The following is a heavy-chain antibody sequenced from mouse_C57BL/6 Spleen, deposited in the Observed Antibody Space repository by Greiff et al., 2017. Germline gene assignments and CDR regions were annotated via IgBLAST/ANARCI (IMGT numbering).Heavy chain of an antibody. D-gene: IGHD1-1*01. CDR3: SRDAYCCGSSYGYFDV. Sequence: EVQLQESGGGLVKPGGSLKLSCAASGFTFSSYAMSWVRQTPEKRLEWVASISDGGSYTYYPYNVKGRFTIAIDNAKNNLYLQMSHLKSEDTAMCYCSRDAYCCGSSYGYFDVWGTGTTVTVSS. V-gene: IGHV5-4*01. CDR2: ISDGGSYT. CDR1: GFTFSSYA. J-gene: IGHJ1*03.